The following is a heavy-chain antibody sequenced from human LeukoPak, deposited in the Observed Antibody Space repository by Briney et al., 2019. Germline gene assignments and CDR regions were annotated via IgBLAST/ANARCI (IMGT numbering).Heavy chain of an antibody. V-gene: IGHV1-8*01. CDR1: GYTFTSYD. J-gene: IGHJ4*02. CDR2: MNPNSGNT. Sequence: VAAVKVSCKASGYTFTSYDINWVRQATGQGLEWMGWMNPNSGNTGYAQKFQGRGSMTRNTSISKSYMELISLRCEDTAADYCSRAQSGRSGSSPSSWGQGTLVTASS. D-gene: IGHD3-10*01. CDR3: SRAQSGRSGSSPSS.